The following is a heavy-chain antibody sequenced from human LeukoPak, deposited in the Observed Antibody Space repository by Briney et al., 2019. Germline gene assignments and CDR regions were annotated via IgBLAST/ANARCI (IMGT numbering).Heavy chain of an antibody. J-gene: IGHJ5*02. CDR2: IYPGDSDT. CDR3: ARRPSGYCSSTSCWDDWFDP. V-gene: IGHV5-51*01. Sequence: GESLKISCKGSGYRFTSYWIGWVRQMPGKGLEWMGIIYPGDSDTRYSPSFQGQVTISADKSISTAYLQWSSLKASDTAMYYCARRPSGYCSSTSCWDDWFDPWGQGTLVTASS. CDR1: GYRFTSYW. D-gene: IGHD2-2*03.